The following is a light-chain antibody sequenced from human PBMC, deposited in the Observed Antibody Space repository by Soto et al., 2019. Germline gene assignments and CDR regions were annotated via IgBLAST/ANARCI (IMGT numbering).Light chain of an antibody. CDR3: QQYDNWPWT. CDR2: GAS. Sequence: EIVMTQSPATLSVSPGSRDPLSCRASQSVDSHLAWYPQKPGQAPRLLIHGASTRAPGFPARFSGSGSGTDFTLTISSLQSEDFAVYYCQQYDNWPWTFGQGTKVDI. V-gene: IGKV3-15*01. J-gene: IGKJ1*01. CDR1: QSVDSH.